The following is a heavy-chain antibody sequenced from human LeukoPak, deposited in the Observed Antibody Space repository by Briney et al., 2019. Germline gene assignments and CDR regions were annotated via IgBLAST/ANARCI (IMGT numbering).Heavy chain of an antibody. D-gene: IGHD6-13*01. J-gene: IGHJ5*01. CDR2: IKQDGSEK. CDR3: ARDRSSSSWFVY. Sequence: GGSLRLSCAASGFTSSSYWMSWVRQAPGKGLEWVANIKQDGSEKYYVDSVKGRFTISRDNAKNSLYLQMNSLRAEDTAVYYCARDRSSSSWFVYWGQGTLVTVSS. CDR1: GFTSSSYW. V-gene: IGHV3-7*01.